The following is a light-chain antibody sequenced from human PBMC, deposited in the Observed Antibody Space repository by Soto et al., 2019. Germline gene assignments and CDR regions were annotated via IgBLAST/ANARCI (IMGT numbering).Light chain of an antibody. Sequence: QYALTQPASVSGSPGQSITISCTGTSSDVGGYNYVSWYQQHPGKAPKLMIYDVSNRPSGVSNRFSGSKSGNTASLTISGLQAEDEADYYCSSYTSSSIPVVFGGGTKVTVL. CDR1: SSDVGGYNY. J-gene: IGLJ2*01. V-gene: IGLV2-14*01. CDR2: DVS. CDR3: SSYTSSSIPVV.